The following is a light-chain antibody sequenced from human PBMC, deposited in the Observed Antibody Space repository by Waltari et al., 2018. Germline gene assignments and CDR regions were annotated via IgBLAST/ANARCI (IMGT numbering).Light chain of an antibody. V-gene: IGLV2-14*03. J-gene: IGLJ3*02. CDR3: SSYTTRGTWV. Sequence: QSALTQPASVSGSPGQSITFSCTGAFSDVGAYAYVSWYQQLPGRAPKPLIYDVRHRPSGVSDRLSGSKSGNTASLTISGLQPEDEADYYCSSYTTRGTWVFGGGTKLTVL. CDR1: FSDVGAYAY. CDR2: DVR.